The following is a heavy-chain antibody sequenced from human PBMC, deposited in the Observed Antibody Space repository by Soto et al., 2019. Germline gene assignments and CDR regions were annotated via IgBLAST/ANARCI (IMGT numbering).Heavy chain of an antibody. J-gene: IGHJ3*02. V-gene: IGHV1-69*02. CDR1: EGTFTDYT. CDR2: SIPFLDLA. CDR3: ASGLRDAAFDI. Sequence: QVQLVQSGAEVKKPGSSVKVSCKGSEGTFTDYTFSWVRQAPGQGLEWMGRSIPFLDLANYAQEFQDRVTISADKATRTVYMELRSLISEDTAIYYCASGLRDAAFDIWGQGTLVTVSS.